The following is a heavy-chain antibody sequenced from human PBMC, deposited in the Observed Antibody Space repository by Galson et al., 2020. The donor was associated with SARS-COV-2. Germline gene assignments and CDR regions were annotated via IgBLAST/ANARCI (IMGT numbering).Heavy chain of an antibody. CDR3: ARALATIPFYYFDY. CDR2: IYSDGSQK. D-gene: IGHD2-21*01. J-gene: IGHJ4*02. Sequence: GESLKISCAASGFSFRTYAMHWVRQAPGMGLEWVALIYSDGSQKYYTDSVKGRFTISRDNYGNTVDLQMNSLRAEDTALYFCARALATIPFYYFDYWGQGIPVTVS. V-gene: IGHV3-33*08. CDR1: GFSFRTYA.